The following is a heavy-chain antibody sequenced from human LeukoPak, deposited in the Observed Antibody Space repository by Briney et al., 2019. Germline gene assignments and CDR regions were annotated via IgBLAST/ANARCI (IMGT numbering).Heavy chain of an antibody. CDR3: ARGPGYCSSTSCAPVPQGDAFDI. J-gene: IGHJ3*02. V-gene: IGHV1-18*04. CDR2: ISAYNGNT. D-gene: IGHD2-2*01. Sequence: ASVKVSCKASGYTFTSYGVSWVRQAPGQGLEWMGWISAYNGNTNYAQKLQGRVTMTTDTSTSTAYMELRSLRSDDTAVYYCARGPGYCSSTSCAPVPQGDAFDIWGQGTMVTASS. CDR1: GYTFTSYG.